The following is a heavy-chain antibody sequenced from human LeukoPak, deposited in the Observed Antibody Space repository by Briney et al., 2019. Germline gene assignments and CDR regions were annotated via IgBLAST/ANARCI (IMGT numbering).Heavy chain of an antibody. CDR2: INTDATNT. Sequence: PGGSLRLSCAASGFTVSQHWMHWVRQVPGKGLVWVSRINTDATNTNYADFVKGRFTISRDNSKNTLYLQMNSLRPEDTAVYYCARVHSSSWYCCSDYWGLGTLVTVSS. CDR3: ARVHSSSWYCCSDY. D-gene: IGHD6-13*01. CDR1: GFTVSQHW. V-gene: IGHV3-74*01. J-gene: IGHJ4*02.